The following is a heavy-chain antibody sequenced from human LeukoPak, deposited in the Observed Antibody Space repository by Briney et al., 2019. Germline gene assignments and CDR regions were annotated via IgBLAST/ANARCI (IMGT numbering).Heavy chain of an antibody. CDR3: ARRVQKLVATSWFDP. CDR1: GYTFDDEY. J-gene: IGHJ5*02. V-gene: IGHV1-2*02. D-gene: IGHD5-12*01. CDR2: INPKNCDT. Sequence: ASVKVSCKASGYTFDDEYIHWVRLAPALGLEGMGWINPKNCDTNYAQKFQRRVTMTRDTSISTAYMALGRLKSDDSAVYYCARRVQKLVATSWFDPWGQGTLVSVSS.